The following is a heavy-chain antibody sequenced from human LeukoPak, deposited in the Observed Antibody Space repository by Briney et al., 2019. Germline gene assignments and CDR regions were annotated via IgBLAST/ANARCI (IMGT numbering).Heavy chain of an antibody. CDR2: IIPIFGTA. D-gene: IGHD1-26*01. V-gene: IGHV1-69*13. CDR3: ARGVVAGGSYYDHFDY. CDR1: GGTFSSYA. J-gene: IGHJ4*02. Sequence: ASVKVSCTASGGTFSSYAISWVRQAPGQGLEWMGGIIPIFGTANYAQKFQGRVTITADESTSTAYMELSSLRSEDTAVYYCARGVVAGGSYYDHFDYWGQGTLVTVSS.